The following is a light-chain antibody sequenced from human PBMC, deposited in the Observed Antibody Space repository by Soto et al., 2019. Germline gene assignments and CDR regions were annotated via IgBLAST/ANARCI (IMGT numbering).Light chain of an antibody. Sequence: QSVLTQPPSASGSPGQSVTISCTGTSSDIGGYNYVSWYQQHPGEAPKLMIYEVTKRPSGVPDRFSASRSGNTASLTVSGLQSEDEADYYCSSFTGTNNLYVFGTGTKVTVL. CDR1: SSDIGGYNY. J-gene: IGLJ1*01. CDR3: SSFTGTNNLYV. V-gene: IGLV2-8*01. CDR2: EVT.